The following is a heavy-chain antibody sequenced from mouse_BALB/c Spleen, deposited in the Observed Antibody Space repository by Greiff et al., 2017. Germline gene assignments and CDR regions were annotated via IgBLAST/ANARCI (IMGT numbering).Heavy chain of an antibody. D-gene: IGHD2-4*01. CDR1: GFSLTSYG. J-gene: IGHJ4*01. Sequence: VQLVESGPGLLAPSQSLSITCTVSGFSLTSYGVHWVRQPPGKGLEWLGVIWAGGSTNYNSDLMSRLSISEDNSKSQVFLKMNSLQTDDTAMYYCARVYDYDGYAMDYWGQGTPVTVSS. V-gene: IGHV2-9*02. CDR3: ARVYDYDGYAMDY. CDR2: IWAGGST.